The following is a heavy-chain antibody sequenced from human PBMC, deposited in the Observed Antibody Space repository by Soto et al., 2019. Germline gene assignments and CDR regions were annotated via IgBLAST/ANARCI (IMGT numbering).Heavy chain of an antibody. J-gene: IGHJ4*02. Sequence: SETLSLTCAVSGVSISSGNWWTWDRQSPQRGLEYIGEIFHDGTANYYPSFERRVAISVDTSKNQFSLKLTSVTAADTAIYFCARLVYDTRLNYMYFDFWGQGTLVTVSS. V-gene: IGHV4-4*02. CDR3: ARLVYDTRLNYMYFDF. D-gene: IGHD3-10*01. CDR1: GVSISSGNW. CDR2: IFHDGTA.